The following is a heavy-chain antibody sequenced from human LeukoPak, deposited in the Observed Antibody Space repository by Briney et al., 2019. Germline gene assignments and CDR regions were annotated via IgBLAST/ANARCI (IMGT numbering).Heavy chain of an antibody. D-gene: IGHD1-26*01. CDR2: INPNSGGT. V-gene: IGHV1-2*04. CDR1: GYTFTGYY. Sequence: ASVTVSCTASGYTFTGYYMHWVRQAPGQGLEWMGWINPNSGGTNYAQKFQGWVTMTRDTSISTAYMELSRLRSDDTAVYYCARAVGATTVLVPKRVLGFGNFDYWGQGTLVTVSS. CDR3: ARAVGATTVLVPKRVLGFGNFDY. J-gene: IGHJ4*02.